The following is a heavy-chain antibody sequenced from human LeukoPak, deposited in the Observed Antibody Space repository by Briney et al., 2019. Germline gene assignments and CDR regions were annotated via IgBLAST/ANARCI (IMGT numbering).Heavy chain of an antibody. D-gene: IGHD4/OR15-4a*01. V-gene: IGHV4-59*08. CDR3: ARHSIDYGEDY. Sequence: SETLSLTCTVSGGSISSYYWSWIRQPPGKGLEWIGYIYYSGSNNYNPSLKSRVTISVDTSKNQFSLKLSSVTAADTDGYYCARHSIDYGEDYWGQGTLVTVSS. CDR2: IYYSGSN. J-gene: IGHJ4*02. CDR1: GGSISSYY.